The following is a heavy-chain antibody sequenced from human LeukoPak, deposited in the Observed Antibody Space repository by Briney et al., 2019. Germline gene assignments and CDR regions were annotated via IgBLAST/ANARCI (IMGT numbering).Heavy chain of an antibody. V-gene: IGHV3-23*01. CDR3: ARDPLSVRGVIHFFDY. J-gene: IGHJ4*02. CDR2: ISGSGGST. Sequence: GGSLRLSCAASGFTFSSYAMSWVRQAPGKGLEWVSAISGSGGSTYYADSVKGRFTISRDTAKNSLYLQMNSLRAEDTAVYYCARDPLSVRGVIHFFDYWGQGTLVTVSS. D-gene: IGHD3-10*01. CDR1: GFTFSSYA.